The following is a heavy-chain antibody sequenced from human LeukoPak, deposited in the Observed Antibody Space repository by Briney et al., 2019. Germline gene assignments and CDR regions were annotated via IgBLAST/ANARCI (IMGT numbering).Heavy chain of an antibody. Sequence: GGSLRLSCAASESTFSNYAMSWVRQPPGKGLEWVSAISNSGGTTYYADSVKGRFTISRDNSKNTLYLQMNSLRAEDTAVYYCAKEVRNVAAADYWGQGTLVTVSS. CDR3: AKEVRNVAAADY. V-gene: IGHV3-23*01. D-gene: IGHD2-15*01. CDR1: ESTFSNYA. J-gene: IGHJ4*02. CDR2: ISNSGGTT.